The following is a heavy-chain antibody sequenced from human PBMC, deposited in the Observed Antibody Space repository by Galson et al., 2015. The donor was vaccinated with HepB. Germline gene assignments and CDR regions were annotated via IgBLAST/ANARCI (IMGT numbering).Heavy chain of an antibody. CDR1: GFFFTNYA. V-gene: IGHV3-30*04. D-gene: IGHD4-17*01. Sequence: SLRLSCAASGFFFTNYAFHWVRQAPGKGLEWVAGISPDGNEKNHANSVKGRVTVSRDNSKNTLYLQMSSLRVEDTAVYYCARSGAYGDYAGGYFDLWGRGTLVTVSS. CDR2: ISPDGNEK. CDR3: ARSGAYGDYAGGYFDL. J-gene: IGHJ2*01.